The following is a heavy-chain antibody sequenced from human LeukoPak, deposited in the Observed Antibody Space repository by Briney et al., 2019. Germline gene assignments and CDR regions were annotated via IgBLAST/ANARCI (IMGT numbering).Heavy chain of an antibody. J-gene: IGHJ4*02. Sequence: KPGGTLRLSCAASGFTFSSYAMSWIRQAPGKGREWVSYISSSGSTIYYADSVKGRFTISRDNAKNSLYLQMNSLRAEDTAVYYCARSRAGLSHRKGVSDYWGQGTLVTVSS. D-gene: IGHD2-8*01. CDR1: GFTFSSYA. V-gene: IGHV3-11*04. CDR2: ISSSGSTI. CDR3: ARSRAGLSHRKGVSDY.